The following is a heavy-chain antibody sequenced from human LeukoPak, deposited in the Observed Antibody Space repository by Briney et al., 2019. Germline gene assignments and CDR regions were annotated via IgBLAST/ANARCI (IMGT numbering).Heavy chain of an antibody. CDR3: ARDRPLTYYYDSSGYSDAFDI. D-gene: IGHD3-22*01. V-gene: IGHV4-30-4*08. J-gene: IGHJ3*02. CDR1: GGSISSGDYY. Sequence: TLSLPCTVSGGSISSGDYYWSWILQPPGKGLEWIGYIYYSGSTYYNPSLKGRVIISVDTSKNQFSLKLSSVTAADTAVYYCARDRPLTYYYDSSGYSDAFDIWGQGTMVTVSS. CDR2: IYYSGST.